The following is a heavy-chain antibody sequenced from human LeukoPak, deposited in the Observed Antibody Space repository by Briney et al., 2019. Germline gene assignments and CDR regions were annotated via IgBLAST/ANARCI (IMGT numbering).Heavy chain of an antibody. Sequence: SETLSLTCTVSGGSISSGDYYWSWIRQHPGKGLEWIGYIYYSGSTYYNPSLKSRVTISVDTSKNQFSLKLSSVTAADTAVYYCARVIRDSGSYYPTYYYYYGMDVWGQGTTVTVSS. CDR2: IYYSGST. CDR3: ARVIRDSGSYYPTYYYYYGMDV. D-gene: IGHD3-10*01. V-gene: IGHV4-31*03. J-gene: IGHJ6*02. CDR1: GGSISSGDYY.